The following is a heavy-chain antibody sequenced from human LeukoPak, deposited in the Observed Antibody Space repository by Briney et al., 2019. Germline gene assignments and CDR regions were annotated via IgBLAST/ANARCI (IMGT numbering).Heavy chain of an antibody. D-gene: IGHD3-22*01. CDR3: ARNYYYDSSGYYYFDY. CDR1: GFTFDDYG. V-gene: IGHV3-20*04. Sequence: PGGSLSLSCAASGFTFDDYGMSWVRQAPGKGLEWVSGINWNGGSTGYADSVKGRFTISRDNAKNSLYLQMNSLRAEDTALYYCARNYYYDSSGYYYFDYWGQGTLVTVSS. J-gene: IGHJ4*02. CDR2: INWNGGST.